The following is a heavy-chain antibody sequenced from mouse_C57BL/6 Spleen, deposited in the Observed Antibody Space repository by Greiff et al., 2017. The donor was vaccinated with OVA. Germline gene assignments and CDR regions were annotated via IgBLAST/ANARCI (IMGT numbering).Heavy chain of an antibody. CDR3: ERSHTDV. CDR1: GYTFTSYW. V-gene: IGHV1-50*01. J-gene: IGHJ1*03. Sequence: VQLQQPGAELVKPGASVKLSCKASGYTFTSYWMQWVKQRPGQGLEWIGKIDPSDSYTNYNQKFKGKATLTVDTSSSTAYMQLSSLTSEDSAVYYCERSHTDVWGTGTTLTVSS. CDR2: IDPSDSYT.